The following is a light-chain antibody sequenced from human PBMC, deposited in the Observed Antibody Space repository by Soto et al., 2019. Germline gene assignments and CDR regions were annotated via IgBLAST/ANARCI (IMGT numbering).Light chain of an antibody. CDR1: SSNIGSGYN. J-gene: IGLJ3*02. Sequence: QSVLTQPPSVSGSPGQRVTISCTGSSSNIGSGYNVHWYQHLPETAHKLLIYGNSNRPSWVPDRFAGSKSGTSASLAITGLQAEDDDDYDDHSYDSSLSGWVFGGGTKLTVL. V-gene: IGLV1-40*01. CDR2: GNS. CDR3: HSYDSSLSGWV.